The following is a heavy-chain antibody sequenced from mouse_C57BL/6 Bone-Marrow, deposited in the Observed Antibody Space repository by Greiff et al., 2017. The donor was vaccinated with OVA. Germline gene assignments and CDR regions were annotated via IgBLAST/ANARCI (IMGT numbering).Heavy chain of an antibody. CDR3: TTYRY. V-gene: IGHV14-4*01. Sequence: VQLKESGAELVRPGASVKLSCTASGFTIKDDYMHWVKERPEQGLEWIGWIDPDNGDTEYASKFQGKATITADTSSKTVYLHLSSLTSEDTADYYCTTYRYGGRGTTLTVTA. CDR1: GFTIKDDY. CDR2: IDPDNGDT. J-gene: IGHJ2*01.